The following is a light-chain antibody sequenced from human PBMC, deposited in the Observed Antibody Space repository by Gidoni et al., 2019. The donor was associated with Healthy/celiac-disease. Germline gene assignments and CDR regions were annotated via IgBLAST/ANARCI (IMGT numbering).Light chain of an antibody. CDR1: QSVSSN. J-gene: IGKJ5*01. CDR3: QKDNNWGIT. Sequence: DIVMTQSPATLSVSPWERATLSCRASQSVSSNLAWYQQKPGQAPRLLIYGASTRANGIPARFSGSGSGTEFTLTISSLQSEDFAVYYCQKDNNWGITFGQXTRLEIK. CDR2: GAS. V-gene: IGKV3-15*01.